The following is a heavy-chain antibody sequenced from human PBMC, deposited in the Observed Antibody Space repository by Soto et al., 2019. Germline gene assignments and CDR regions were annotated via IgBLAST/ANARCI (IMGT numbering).Heavy chain of an antibody. CDR1: SGSISSSNW. Sequence: TSETLSLTCAVSSGSISSSNWWSWVRQPPGKGLEWIGDIYHSGSTNYNPSLKSRVTISVDKSKNQFSLKLSSVTAADTAVYYCARETATNSFDYWGQGTLVTVSS. D-gene: IGHD2-21*02. CDR2: IYHSGST. J-gene: IGHJ4*02. CDR3: ARETATNSFDY. V-gene: IGHV4-4*02.